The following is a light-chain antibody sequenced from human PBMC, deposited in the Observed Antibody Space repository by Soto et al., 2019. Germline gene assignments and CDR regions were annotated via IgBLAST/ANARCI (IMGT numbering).Light chain of an antibody. CDR1: RSNIGNNY. CDR3: GAWDGSLELYL. CDR2: DSN. V-gene: IGLV1-51*01. J-gene: IGLJ1*01. Sequence: VLTQPPSLSAAPGQTVTISCSGSRSNIGNNYVSWYQQFPGAAPKLLIYDSNKRPSGIPERFSASKSGTSATLGITGLRTGDEADYYCGAWDGSLELYLFGTGTKVT.